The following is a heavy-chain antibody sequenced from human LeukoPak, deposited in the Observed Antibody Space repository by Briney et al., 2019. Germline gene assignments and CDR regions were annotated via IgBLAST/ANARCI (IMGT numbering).Heavy chain of an antibody. V-gene: IGHV1-2*02. CDR3: ARGYSISGSADWFDP. CDR2: INPNSGGT. CDR1: GYTFTGYY. D-gene: IGHD3-22*01. J-gene: IGHJ5*02. Sequence: VASVKVSCKASGYTFTGYYMHWVRQAPGQGLEWMGWINPNSGGTNYAQKFQGRVTMTRDTSISTAYMEVNRLRSDDTAMYYCARGYSISGSADWFDPWGQGTLVTVSS.